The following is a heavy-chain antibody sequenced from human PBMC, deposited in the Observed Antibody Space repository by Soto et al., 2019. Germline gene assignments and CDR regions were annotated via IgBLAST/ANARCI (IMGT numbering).Heavy chain of an antibody. CDR2: FSTRGST. Sequence: SETLSLSCSVSGGSIIGYYWRWVRQATGKGLEWIGYFSTRGSTNYNPSLKNRVSISAATSKNQFSLELTSVTAADTAIYLCTGSHHNDPKVSYHDMDVCGQGTTVT. D-gene: IGHD3-16*01. J-gene: IGHJ6*02. CDR3: TGSHHNDPKVSYHDMDV. V-gene: IGHV4-4*08. CDR1: GGSIIGYY.